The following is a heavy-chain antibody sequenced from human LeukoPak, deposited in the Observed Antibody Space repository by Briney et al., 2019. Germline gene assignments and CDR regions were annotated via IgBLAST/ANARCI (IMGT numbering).Heavy chain of an antibody. CDR1: GGSISSVTYY. Sequence: SETLSLTCTVSGGSISSVTYYWSWVRQPAGKGLEWIGRIYTSGSTNYNPSLKSRVTIPVDTSKNQFSLKLSSVTAADTAVYYCASYRPQAAAGFDYWGQGTLVTVSS. CDR2: IYTSGST. V-gene: IGHV4-61*02. D-gene: IGHD6-13*01. J-gene: IGHJ4*02. CDR3: ASYRPQAAAGFDY.